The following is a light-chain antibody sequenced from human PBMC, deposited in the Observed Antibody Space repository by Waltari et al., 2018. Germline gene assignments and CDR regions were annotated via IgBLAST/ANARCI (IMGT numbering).Light chain of an antibody. CDR1: QTVSSN. J-gene: IGKJ1*01. CDR3: QQYNNWPPWT. Sequence: ETVMTQSRATLSVSPGETATLSCRASQTVSSNLAWYQQKPGQAPRLLIYGASTRATGIPARFSGSGSGTQFTLTISSLQSEDFAVYYCQQYNNWPPWTFGQGTKVEIK. CDR2: GAS. V-gene: IGKV3-15*01.